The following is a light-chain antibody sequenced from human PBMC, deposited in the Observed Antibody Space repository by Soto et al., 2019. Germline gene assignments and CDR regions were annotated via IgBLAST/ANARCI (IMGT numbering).Light chain of an antibody. CDR2: EVS. CDR3: SSYTSSNTVI. V-gene: IGLV2-14*01. CDR1: SSDVGGYNY. Sequence: QSVLTQPASVSGSPGQSITISCTGTSSDVGGYNYVSWYQQYPGKAPKLMIYEVSNRPSGVSNHFSASKSGNTASLTISGLQAEDEADYYCSSYTSSNTVIFGGGTNVTVL. J-gene: IGLJ2*01.